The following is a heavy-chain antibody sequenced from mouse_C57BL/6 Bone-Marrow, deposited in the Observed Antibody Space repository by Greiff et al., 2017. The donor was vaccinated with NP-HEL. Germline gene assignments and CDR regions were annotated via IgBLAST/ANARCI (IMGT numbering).Heavy chain of an antibody. CDR2: IYPGDGDT. V-gene: IGHV1-82*01. J-gene: IGHJ2*01. CDR3: ASGPPDY. Sequence: VQLQQSGPELVKPGASVKISCKASGYAFSSSWMNWVKQRPGKGLEWIGRIYPGDGDTNYNGKFKGKATLTADKSSSTAYMQLSSLTSEDSAVYFCASGPPDYWGQGTTLTVSS. CDR1: GYAFSSSW.